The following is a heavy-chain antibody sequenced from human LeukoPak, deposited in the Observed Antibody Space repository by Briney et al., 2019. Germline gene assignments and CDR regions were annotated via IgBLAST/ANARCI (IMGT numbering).Heavy chain of an antibody. CDR3: ARSYDSSGYYYAY. J-gene: IGHJ4*02. V-gene: IGHV1-2*02. CDR2: INPNSGGT. CDR1: GYTSTGYY. D-gene: IGHD3-22*01. Sequence: ASVKVSCKASGYTSTGYYMHWVRQAPGQGLEWMGWINPNSGGTNYAQKFQGRVTMTRDTPISTAYMELSRLRSDDTAVYYCARSYDSSGYYYAYWGQGTLVTVSS.